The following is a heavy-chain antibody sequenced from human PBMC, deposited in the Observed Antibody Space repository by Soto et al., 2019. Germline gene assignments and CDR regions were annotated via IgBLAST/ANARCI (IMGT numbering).Heavy chain of an antibody. V-gene: IGHV4-34*01. D-gene: IGHD3-10*01. J-gene: IGHJ4*02. CDR3: ARGWRCGELSYAFDY. CDR1: GGSFSGYY. CDR2: INHSGST. Sequence: SETLSLTCAVYGGSFSGYYWSWIRQPPGKGLEWIGEINHSGSTNYNPSLKSRVTISEDTSKNQFSLKLSSVTAADTAVYYCARGWRCGELSYAFDYWGQGTLVTVSS.